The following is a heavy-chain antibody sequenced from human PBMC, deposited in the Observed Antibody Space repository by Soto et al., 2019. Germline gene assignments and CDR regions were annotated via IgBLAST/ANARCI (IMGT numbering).Heavy chain of an antibody. CDR1: GGSISSYY. D-gene: IGHD1-1*01. J-gene: IGHJ4*02. CDR3: ARDTFDWNDGGGYYSDY. V-gene: IGHV4-59*01. Sequence: QVQLQESGPGLVKPSETLSLTCTVSGGSISSYYWSWIRQPPGKGLEWIGYIYYSGSTNYNPSLKSRVTISVDTSKNQFSRKLSSVTAADTAVYYCARDTFDWNDGGGYYSDYWGQGTLVTVSS. CDR2: IYYSGST.